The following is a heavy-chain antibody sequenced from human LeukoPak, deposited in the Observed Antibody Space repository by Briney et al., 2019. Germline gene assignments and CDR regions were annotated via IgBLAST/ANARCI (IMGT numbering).Heavy chain of an antibody. D-gene: IGHD5-18*01. CDR2: ISNDGSKK. V-gene: IGHV3-30*18. J-gene: IGHJ4*02. CDR1: GFTFSSYW. CDR3: AKDRYSYAFEYSDS. Sequence: PGGSLRLSCAASGFTFSSYWMSWVRQAPGKGLDWVAVISNDGSKKYYADSVKGRFTISRDNSKNTLSLQVSSLRTEDTAVYYCAKDRYSYAFEYSDSWGQGTLVTVSS.